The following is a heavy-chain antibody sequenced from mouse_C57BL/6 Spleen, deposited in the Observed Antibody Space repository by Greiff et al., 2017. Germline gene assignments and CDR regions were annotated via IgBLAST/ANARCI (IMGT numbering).Heavy chain of an antibody. CDR2: IYPGSGST. V-gene: IGHV1-55*01. J-gene: IGHJ2*01. D-gene: IGHD2-5*01. CDR1: GYTFTSYW. Sequence: VQLQQPGAELVKPGASVKMSCKASGYTFTSYWITWVKQRPGQGLEWIGDIYPGSGSTNYNEKFKSKGTLTVDTSSSTAYMQLSSLTSEDSAVYYCARSAYYSNPYYFDYWGQGTTLTVSS. CDR3: ARSAYYSNPYYFDY.